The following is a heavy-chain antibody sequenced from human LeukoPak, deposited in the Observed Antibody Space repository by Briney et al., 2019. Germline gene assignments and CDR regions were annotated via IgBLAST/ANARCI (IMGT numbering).Heavy chain of an antibody. CDR1: GFTFNIAW. J-gene: IGHJ4*02. CDR2: ISSSSGYL. CDR3: ARGSEWEPLYYFDY. D-gene: IGHD1-26*01. Sequence: PGGSLRLSCAASGFTFNIAWMSWVRQAPGKGLEWVSLISSSSGYLYYTDSVKGRFTISRDNAKNTLYLQMNSLRAEDTAVYYCARGSEWEPLYYFDYWGQGNLVTVSS. V-gene: IGHV3-21*01.